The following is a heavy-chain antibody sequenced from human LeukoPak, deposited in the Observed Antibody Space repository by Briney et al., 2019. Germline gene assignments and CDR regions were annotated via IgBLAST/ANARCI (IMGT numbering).Heavy chain of an antibody. CDR1: GGSISSRPYY. Sequence: SETLSLTCTVSGGSISSRPYYWGWIRQPPGKGLEWLGSFDYSGSTYYKPSLKSRVTISVDTSKNQFSLKLSSVTAADTAVYYCARVYSSSRRSHAFDIWGQGTMVTVSS. CDR3: ARVYSSSRRSHAFDI. V-gene: IGHV4-39*07. D-gene: IGHD6-6*01. J-gene: IGHJ3*02. CDR2: FDYSGST.